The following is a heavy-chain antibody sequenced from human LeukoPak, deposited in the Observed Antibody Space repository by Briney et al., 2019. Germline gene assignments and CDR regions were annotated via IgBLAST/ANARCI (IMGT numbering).Heavy chain of an antibody. CDR3: ARNDYGGSYADFDM. CDR1: GGSISSYY. D-gene: IGHD4/OR15-4a*01. J-gene: IGHJ3*02. CDR2: IYYSGST. Sequence: SETLSLTCTVSGGSISSYYWSWIRQPPGKGLEWIGYIYYSGSTNYNPSLKSRVTISVDTSKNQFSLKLSSVTAADTAVYYCARNDYGGSYADFDMCGQGTMVIVSA. V-gene: IGHV4-59*01.